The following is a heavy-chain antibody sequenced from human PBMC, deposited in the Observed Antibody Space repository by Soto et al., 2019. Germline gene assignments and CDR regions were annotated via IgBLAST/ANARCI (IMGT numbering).Heavy chain of an antibody. V-gene: IGHV3-53*01. Sequence: EVQLVESGGGLIQPGGSLRLSWAASGFSVSSNYMSWVRLAPGKGLEWVSVIYSGGSTYYADSVKGRFTISRDSSKNTLSLQMNSLRAEDTAVYYYATKRVVTTIRPFDIWGQGTMVTVSS. CDR3: ATKRVVTTIRPFDI. J-gene: IGHJ3*02. CDR1: GFSVSSNY. D-gene: IGHD2-21*02. CDR2: IYSGGST.